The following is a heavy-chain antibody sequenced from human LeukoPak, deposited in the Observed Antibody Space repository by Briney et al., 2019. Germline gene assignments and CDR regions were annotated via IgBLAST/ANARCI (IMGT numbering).Heavy chain of an antibody. CDR3: ARAYYGSGSYYFAAWFDP. CDR1: GGTFSSYA. D-gene: IGHD3-10*01. V-gene: IGHV1-69*04. Sequence: SVKVSCKASGGTFSSYAISWVRQAPGQGLEWMGRIIPILGIANYAQKFQGRVTITADKSTSTAYMELSSLRSEDTAVYYCARAYYGSGSYYFAAWFDPWGQGTLVTVSS. J-gene: IGHJ5*02. CDR2: IIPILGIA.